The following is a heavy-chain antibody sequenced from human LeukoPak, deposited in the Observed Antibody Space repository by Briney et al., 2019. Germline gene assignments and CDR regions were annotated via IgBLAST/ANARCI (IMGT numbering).Heavy chain of an antibody. Sequence: GGSLRLSCAASGFTFSNYAMNWVRQAPGKGLEWVSAISGSGGGTFYADSVKGRFTISRDNSKNTLYLQMNSLRAEDTAVYYCARDPMYSGSYGVGDYWGQGTLVTVSS. CDR1: GFTFSNYA. J-gene: IGHJ4*02. V-gene: IGHV3-23*01. D-gene: IGHD1-26*01. CDR3: ARDPMYSGSYGVGDY. CDR2: ISGSGGGT.